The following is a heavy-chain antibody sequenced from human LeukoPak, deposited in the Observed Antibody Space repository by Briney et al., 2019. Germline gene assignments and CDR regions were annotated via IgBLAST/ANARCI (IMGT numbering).Heavy chain of an antibody. CDR1: GFTFSSYA. J-gene: IGHJ4*02. D-gene: IGHD2-15*01. V-gene: IGHV3-30*04. CDR3: ARVRYRYCSGGSCLVIDY. Sequence: GGSLRLSCAASGFTFSSYAMHWVRQAPGKGLEWVAVISYDGGNKYYADSVKGRFTISRDNSKNTLYLQMNSLRAEDTAVYYCARVRYRYCSGGSCLVIDYWGQGTLVTVSS. CDR2: ISYDGGNK.